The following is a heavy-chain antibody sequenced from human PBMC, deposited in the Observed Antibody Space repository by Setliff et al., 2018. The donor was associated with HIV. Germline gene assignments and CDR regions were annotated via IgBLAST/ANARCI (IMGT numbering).Heavy chain of an antibody. CDR3: ASASFPRYCSITSCFEKGWFDP. V-gene: IGHV3-48*01. D-gene: IGHD2-2*01. J-gene: IGHJ5*02. Sequence: GGSLRLSCAASGFTFSSYSMSWVRQAPGKGLEWVSYITSSSDTIYYADSVKGRFTISRDNARNSLYLQMNSLRAEDTAVYYCASASFPRYCSITSCFEKGWFDPWGQGTLVTVSS. CDR1: GFTFSSYS. CDR2: ITSSSDTI.